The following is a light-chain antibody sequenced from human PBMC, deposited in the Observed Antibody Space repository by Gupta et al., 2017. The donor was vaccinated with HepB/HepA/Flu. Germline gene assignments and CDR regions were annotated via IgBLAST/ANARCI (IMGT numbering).Light chain of an antibody. CDR3: NSRDSSGNHVV. Sequence: SSELTQDLAVSVALGQTVRITFQGDSLRSYYASWYQQKPGQAPVLVIYGKNNRPSGIPDRFSGSSSGNTASLTITGAQAEDEADYYCNSRDSSGNHVVFGGGTKRTVL. J-gene: IGLJ2*01. CDR1: SLRSYY. CDR2: GKN. V-gene: IGLV3-19*01.